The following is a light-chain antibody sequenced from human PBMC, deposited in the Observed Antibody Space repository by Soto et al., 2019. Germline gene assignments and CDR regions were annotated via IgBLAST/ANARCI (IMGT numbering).Light chain of an antibody. CDR3: QQSYSTLIT. V-gene: IGKV1-39*01. CDR2: AAS. J-gene: IGKJ5*01. Sequence: DIQMTQSPSSLSASVVDRVTITCLASQSISSYLNWYQQKPGTAPKLLIYAASSLQSGVPSRFSGSGSGTDFTLTISSLQPEDFATYYCQQSYSTLITFGQGTRLEIK. CDR1: QSISSY.